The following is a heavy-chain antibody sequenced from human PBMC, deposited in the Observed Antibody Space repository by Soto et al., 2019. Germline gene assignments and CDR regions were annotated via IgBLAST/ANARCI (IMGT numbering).Heavy chain of an antibody. J-gene: IGHJ4*02. D-gene: IGHD3-3*01. V-gene: IGHV4-30-4*01. Sequence: QVQLQESGPGLVKPSQTLSLTCTVSGGSISSGDYYWSWIRQPPGKGLEWIGYIYYSGSTYYNPSLKSRVTISVDTSKNQFSLKLSSVTAADTAVYYCARAGRFLEWLDYFDYWGQGTLVTVSS. CDR1: GGSISSGDYY. CDR2: IYYSGST. CDR3: ARAGRFLEWLDYFDY.